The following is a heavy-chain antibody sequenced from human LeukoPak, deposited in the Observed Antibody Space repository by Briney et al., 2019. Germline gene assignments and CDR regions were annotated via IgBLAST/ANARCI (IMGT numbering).Heavy chain of an antibody. J-gene: IGHJ4*02. V-gene: IGHV3-30-3*01. CDR1: LFTSSSYI. Sequence: GRSLRLSCASSLFTSSSYIMCSGPQAPGKGLEWVAVISYDGSNKYYADSVGGRFTISRDNSKNTLYIHMKSLRAEDTAVYFCASQTGYWGQGTLVTVSS. CDR3: ASQTGY. CDR2: ISYDGSNK.